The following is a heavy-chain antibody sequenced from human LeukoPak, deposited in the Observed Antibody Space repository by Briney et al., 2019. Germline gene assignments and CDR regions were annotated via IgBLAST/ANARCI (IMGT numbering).Heavy chain of an antibody. CDR3: ASDHGAY. D-gene: IGHD1-26*01. CDR2: IWYDGNNK. V-gene: IGHV3-33*01. Sequence: GGSLRLSCAASAFPFSTYGMHWVRQAPGKWLEWVAAIWYDGNNKYYADSVKGRFTIPRDNSKSTLFLQMSGLRAEDTALYYCASDHGAYWGQGTLVTVSS. CDR1: AFPFSTYG. J-gene: IGHJ4*02.